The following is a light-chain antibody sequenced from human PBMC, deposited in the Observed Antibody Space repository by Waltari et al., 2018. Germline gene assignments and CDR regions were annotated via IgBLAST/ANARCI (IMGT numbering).Light chain of an antibody. CDR3: QQSYSTPYT. Sequence: DIQMTQSPSFLSAFVGDRATITRRASQSITNYLNWYQEQPGKAPKLLIYGASSLQGAVPSRFSGSGSGTDFTLTISSLQPEDIATYYCQQSYSTPYTFGQGTRLEFK. CDR2: GAS. J-gene: IGKJ2*01. V-gene: IGKV1-39*01. CDR1: QSITNY.